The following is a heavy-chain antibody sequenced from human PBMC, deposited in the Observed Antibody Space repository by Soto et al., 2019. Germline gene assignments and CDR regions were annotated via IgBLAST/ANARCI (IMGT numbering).Heavy chain of an antibody. CDR1: GFTFSSHE. CDR3: ARGGVY. CDR2: ISGSGSTI. V-gene: IGHV3-48*03. D-gene: IGHD2-8*01. J-gene: IGHJ1*01. Sequence: GGSLRLSCEATGFTFSSHEMNWIRQTPGKRLEWIAKISGSGSTINYADSVKGRFTISRDNVQRTPHLQMDSLRVEDTGVYYCARGGVYWGRGTLVTVSS.